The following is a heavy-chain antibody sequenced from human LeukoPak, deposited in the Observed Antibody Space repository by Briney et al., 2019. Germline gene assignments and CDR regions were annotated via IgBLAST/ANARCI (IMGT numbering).Heavy chain of an antibody. CDR3: ARDLPTYYYDSSGYFAPFDY. Sequence: GSLRLSGAASGFTFSSYSMNWVRKAPGKGLEWVSDISSSSSTIYYADSVKGRFTISRDNAKNSLYLLMNSLRAEDTAVYYCARDLPTYYYDSSGYFAPFDYWGQGTLVTVSS. V-gene: IGHV3-48*04. CDR1: GFTFSSYS. D-gene: IGHD3-22*01. J-gene: IGHJ4*02. CDR2: ISSSSSTI.